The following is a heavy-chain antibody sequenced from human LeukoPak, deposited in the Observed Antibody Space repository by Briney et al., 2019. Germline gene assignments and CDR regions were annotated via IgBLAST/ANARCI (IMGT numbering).Heavy chain of an antibody. Sequence: ASVKVSCKASGYTSTSYDINWVRQATGQGLEWMGWMNPNSGNTGYAQKFQGRVTMTRNTSISTAYMELSSLRSEDTAVYYCARGLGYCSSTSCFPRFDPWGQGTLVTVSS. CDR3: ARGLGYCSSTSCFPRFDP. J-gene: IGHJ5*02. CDR2: MNPNSGNT. V-gene: IGHV1-8*01. D-gene: IGHD2-2*01. CDR1: GYTSTSYD.